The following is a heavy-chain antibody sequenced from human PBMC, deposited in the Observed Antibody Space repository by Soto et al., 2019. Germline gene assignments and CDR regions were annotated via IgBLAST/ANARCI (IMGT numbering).Heavy chain of an antibody. J-gene: IGHJ3*02. CDR3: ASPRLDPHRNDAFDI. V-gene: IGHV3-11*06. CDR1: GFTFSDYY. D-gene: IGHD4-17*01. Sequence: GGSLRLSCAASGFTFSDYYMSWIRQAPGKGLEWVSYISSSSSYTNYADSVKGRFTISRDNAKNSLYLQMNSLRAEDTAVYYCASPRLDPHRNDAFDIWGQGTMVTVSS. CDR2: ISSSSSYT.